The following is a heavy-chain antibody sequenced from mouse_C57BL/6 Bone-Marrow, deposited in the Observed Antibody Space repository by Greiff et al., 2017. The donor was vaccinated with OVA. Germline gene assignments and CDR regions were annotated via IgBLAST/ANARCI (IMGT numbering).Heavy chain of an antibody. CDR2: ISSGSSTI. CDR3: ARNGYSKGWYAMDY. CDR1: GFTFSDYG. J-gene: IGHJ4*01. D-gene: IGHD2-5*01. V-gene: IGHV5-17*01. Sequence: EVKLMESGGGLVKPGGSLKLSCAASGFTFSDYGMHWVRQAPEKGLEWVAYISSGSSTIYYADTVKGRFTISRANAKNTLFLQMPSLRSEDTAMYYSARNGYSKGWYAMDYWGQGTSVTVSS.